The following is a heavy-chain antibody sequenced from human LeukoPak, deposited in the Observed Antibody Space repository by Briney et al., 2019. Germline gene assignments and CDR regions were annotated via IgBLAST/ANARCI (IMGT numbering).Heavy chain of an antibody. Sequence: GGSLRLSCTASGFTFSGFWMHWVRQAPGKGLMWVSRINRGGSRTDYADSVKGRFTISRDDAKNTLYLQLNSLRAEDTAVYFCARGGSDTAMAHDYWGQGTLVTVSS. CDR1: GFTFSGFW. CDR3: ARGGSDTAMAHDY. CDR2: INRGGSRT. V-gene: IGHV3-74*01. J-gene: IGHJ4*02. D-gene: IGHD5-18*01.